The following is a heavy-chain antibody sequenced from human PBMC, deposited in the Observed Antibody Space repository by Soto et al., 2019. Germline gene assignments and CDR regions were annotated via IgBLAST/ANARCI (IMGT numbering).Heavy chain of an antibody. J-gene: IGHJ4*02. V-gene: IGHV3-23*01. D-gene: IGHD3-10*01. Sequence: EVRLLESGGGLVQPGGSLRLSCAASGFTFSVYAMSWVRQAPGKGLEWVSGISGSGDSTHYADSVKGRFTVSRDNSKSMLYLQTNSLRAEDTAIYYCAKDLYGGCTYWGQGTLVPVSS. CDR2: ISGSGDST. CDR3: AKDLYGGCTY. CDR1: GFTFSVYA.